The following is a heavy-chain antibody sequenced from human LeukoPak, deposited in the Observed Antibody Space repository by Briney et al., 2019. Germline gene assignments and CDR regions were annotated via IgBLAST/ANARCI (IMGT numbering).Heavy chain of an antibody. CDR1: GFTFSSYW. CDR3: ARTLRYFDHDAFDI. D-gene: IGHD3-9*01. V-gene: IGHV3-7*01. Sequence: VGSLRLSCAASGFTFSSYWMSWVRQAPGKGLEWVANIKQDGSEKYYVDSVKGRFTISRDNAKNSLYLQMNSQRAEDTAVYYCARTLRYFDHDAFDIWGQGTMVTVSS. J-gene: IGHJ3*02. CDR2: IKQDGSEK.